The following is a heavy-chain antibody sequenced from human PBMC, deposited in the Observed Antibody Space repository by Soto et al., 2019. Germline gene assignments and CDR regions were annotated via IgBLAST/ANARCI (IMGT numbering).Heavy chain of an antibody. CDR1: GFNFRGAA. V-gene: IGHV3-23*01. CDR3: VKDSTVSGKYQDLDY. CDR2: LTPGGETT. J-gene: IGHJ4*02. Sequence: EVQLLESGGGLGQPGGSLRLSCAASGFNFRGAAMTWVRQDPGKGLEWISALTPGGETTYYINAVKGRFTISRDNAKDTLFLQMNSLTDADTAIYYCVKDSTVSGKYQDLDYWGQGTLITVSS. D-gene: IGHD1-26*01.